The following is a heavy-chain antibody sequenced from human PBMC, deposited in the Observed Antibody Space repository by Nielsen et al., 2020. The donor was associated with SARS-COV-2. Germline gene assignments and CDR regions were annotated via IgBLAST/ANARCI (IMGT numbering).Heavy chain of an antibody. Sequence: SETLSLTCTVSGGSISSSFYYWAWIRQAPGKGLEWIGSMSHSGSPYYNLSLKSRVTISVDTSKNQFSLRLRSVSAADTAVYFCASHAPTSGWTFDNWGQGILVTVSS. D-gene: IGHD6-19*01. V-gene: IGHV4-39*01. J-gene: IGHJ4*02. CDR3: ASHAPTSGWTFDN. CDR1: GGSISSSFYY. CDR2: MSHSGSP.